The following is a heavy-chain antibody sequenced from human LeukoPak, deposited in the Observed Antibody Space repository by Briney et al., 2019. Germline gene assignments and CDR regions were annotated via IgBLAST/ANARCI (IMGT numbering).Heavy chain of an antibody. CDR1: GYVFTGYY. V-gene: IGHV1-2*02. D-gene: IGHD6-13*01. CDR2: INSNSGGT. J-gene: IGHJ6*03. Sequence: ASVKVSCKASGYVFTGYYMHWVRQAPGQGLEWMGWINSNSGGTNYAQKFQGRVTMTTDTSTSTAYMELRSLRSDDTAVYYCAREYSSSWQPGDYYYYMDVWGKGTTVTVSS. CDR3: AREYSSSWQPGDYYYYMDV.